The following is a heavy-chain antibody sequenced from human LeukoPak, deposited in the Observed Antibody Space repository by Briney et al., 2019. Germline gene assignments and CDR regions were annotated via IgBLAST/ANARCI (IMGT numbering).Heavy chain of an antibody. CDR3: ARDSDRYYYDSSGTASWWFDP. J-gene: IGHJ5*02. V-gene: IGHV4-39*07. CDR2: IYYSGST. CDR1: GGSISSSSYY. D-gene: IGHD3-22*01. Sequence: SETLSLTCTVSGGSISSSSYYWGWIRQPPGKGLEWIGSIYYSGSTYYNPSLKSRVTISVDTSKNQFSLKLSSVTAADTAVYYCARDSDRYYYDSSGTASWWFDPWGQGTLVAVSS.